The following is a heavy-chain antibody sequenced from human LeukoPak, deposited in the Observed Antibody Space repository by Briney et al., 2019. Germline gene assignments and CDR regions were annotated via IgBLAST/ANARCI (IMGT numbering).Heavy chain of an antibody. CDR3: AKDRVGPTKSLDY. J-gene: IGHJ4*02. V-gene: IGHV3-9*01. CDR2: ISWNSGSI. CDR1: GFTFDDYA. D-gene: IGHD3-10*01. Sequence: PGRSLRLSCAASGFTFDDYAMHWVRQAPGKGLEWVSGISWNSGSIGYADSVKGRFTISRDNAKNSLYLQMNSLRAEDTALYYCAKDRVGPTKSLDYWGQGTLVTVSS.